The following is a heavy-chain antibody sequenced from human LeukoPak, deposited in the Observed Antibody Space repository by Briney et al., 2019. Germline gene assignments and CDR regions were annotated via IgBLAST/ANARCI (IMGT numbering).Heavy chain of an antibody. V-gene: IGHV3-74*01. J-gene: IGHJ3*02. CDR1: GFTFSSYW. CDR2: IDSDEFTT. CDR3: ARYGLGAHAFDI. D-gene: IGHD3/OR15-3a*01. Sequence: PGGSLKLSCAASGFTFSSYWMHWVRQAPGKGLVWVSRIDSDEFTTTYADSVKGRFTISRDNSKNTLYLQMNSLRAEDTAVYYCARYGLGAHAFDIWGQGTMVTVSS.